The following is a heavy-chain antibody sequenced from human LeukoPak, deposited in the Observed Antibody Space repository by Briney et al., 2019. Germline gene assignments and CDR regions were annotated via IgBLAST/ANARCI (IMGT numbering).Heavy chain of an antibody. CDR1: GDTFTSYA. D-gene: IGHD4-17*01. CDR2: INAGNGNT. J-gene: IGHJ1*01. V-gene: IGHV1-3*01. Sequence: GASVKGSCKASGDTFTSYAMHWVRQAPGQRLEWMGWINAGNGNTKYSQKFQGRVTITRDTSASTAYMALSSLRSEDPAVYYCATDSGERHFQHWGQGTLVTVSS. CDR3: ATDSGERHFQH.